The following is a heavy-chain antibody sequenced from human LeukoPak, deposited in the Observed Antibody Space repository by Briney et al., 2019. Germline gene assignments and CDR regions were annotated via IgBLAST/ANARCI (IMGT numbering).Heavy chain of an antibody. V-gene: IGHV3-48*02. CDR3: ASYSSGWYLVY. CDR2: ISGSSSTI. CDR1: GFSFSTYR. Sequence: GGSLRLSCAASGFSFSTYRMNWVRQAPGKGLEWVSYISGSSSTIYYADSVKGRFTISRDNAKDSLYLQVNSLRDEDTAVYYCASYSSGWYLVYWGQGTLVTVSS. D-gene: IGHD6-19*01. J-gene: IGHJ4*02.